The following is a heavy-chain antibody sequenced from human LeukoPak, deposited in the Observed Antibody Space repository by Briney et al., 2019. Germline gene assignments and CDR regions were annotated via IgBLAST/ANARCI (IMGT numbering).Heavy chain of an antibody. J-gene: IGHJ4*02. D-gene: IGHD2-15*01. V-gene: IGHV5-51*01. CDR2: IYPGDSDN. CDR1: GYSFTSYW. Sequence: GGSLKISCKGSGYSFTSYWIGWVRQMPGKGLEWMGIIYPGDSDNRYSPSFQAQLPISAAKSISTAYLQWSSLKASDTAMYYCARHGEVARPDYWGQGTLVTVSS. CDR3: ARHGEVARPDY.